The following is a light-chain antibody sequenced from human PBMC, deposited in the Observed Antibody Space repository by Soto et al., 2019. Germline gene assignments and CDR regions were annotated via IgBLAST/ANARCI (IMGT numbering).Light chain of an antibody. J-gene: IGLJ2*01. CDR2: QDS. CDR1: KLGDKY. Sequence: SYELTQPHSVSVSPGQTASITCSGDKLGDKYACWYQQKPGQSPVLVIYQDSKRPSGIPERFSGSNSGNTATLTISGTQAMDEADYYCQAWDSSTVVFGGGTKLNFL. V-gene: IGLV3-1*01. CDR3: QAWDSSTVV.